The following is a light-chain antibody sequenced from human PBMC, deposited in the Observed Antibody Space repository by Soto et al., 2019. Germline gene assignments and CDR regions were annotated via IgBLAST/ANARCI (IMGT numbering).Light chain of an antibody. Sequence: DVVMTQSPLSLPVTLGQPASISCRSSQSLVSGDGNTFLNWFQQRPGQSPRRLIYRVSNRDSGVQERLSGGGSGTDFTLKISRVGAEDVGVFYFMKATHGPRTLGQGTKVEFK. V-gene: IGKV2-30*01. J-gene: IGKJ1*01. CDR1: QSLVSGDGNTF. CDR3: MKATHGPRT. CDR2: RVS.